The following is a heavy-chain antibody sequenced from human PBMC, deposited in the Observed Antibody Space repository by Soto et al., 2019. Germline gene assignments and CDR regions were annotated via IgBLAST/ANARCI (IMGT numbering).Heavy chain of an antibody. CDR2: ISSGSSAI. J-gene: IGHJ6*02. V-gene: IGHV3-48*02. D-gene: IGHD3-10*01. CDR3: ARDPGGMDV. Sequence: EAPLVESGGGLVQPGGALRLSCEASGFNFRPYDMNWVRQAPGKGLEWLSHISSGSSAIYYADSVKGRFTISRDDAKRSLYLLMTGLRDDDTGVYYCARDPGGMDVWGQGTTVTVSS. CDR1: GFNFRPYD.